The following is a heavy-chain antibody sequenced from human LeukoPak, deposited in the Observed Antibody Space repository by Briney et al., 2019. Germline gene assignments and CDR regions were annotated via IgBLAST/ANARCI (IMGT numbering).Heavy chain of an antibody. CDR3: ARHTYYYDSSGYLNWYFDL. D-gene: IGHD3-22*01. Sequence: PSETLSLTCAVYGGSFSGYYWSWIRQPPGKGLEWIGEINHSGSTNYNPSLKSRVTISVDTSKNQFSLKLSSVTAADTAVYYCARHTYYYDSSGYLNWYFDLWGRGTLVTVSS. J-gene: IGHJ2*01. CDR2: INHSGST. V-gene: IGHV4-34*01. CDR1: GGSFSGYY.